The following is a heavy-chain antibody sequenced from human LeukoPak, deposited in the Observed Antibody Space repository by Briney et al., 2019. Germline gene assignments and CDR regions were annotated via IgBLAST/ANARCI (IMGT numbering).Heavy chain of an antibody. V-gene: IGHV3-11*04. CDR1: GFTFSDYY. Sequence: GGSLRLSCVASGFTFSDYYMSWIRQSPEKGLERVSYIDPSGDTISYADSVKGRFTISRDNAKNSLYLRMNALRDEDTAVYYCARAAGVPAARFDYWGQGALVTVSS. CDR3: ARAAGVPAARFDY. J-gene: IGHJ4*02. D-gene: IGHD2-2*01. CDR2: IDPSGDTI.